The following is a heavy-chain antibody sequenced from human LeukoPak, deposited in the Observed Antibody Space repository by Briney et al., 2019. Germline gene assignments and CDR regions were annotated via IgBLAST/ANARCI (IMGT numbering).Heavy chain of an antibody. Sequence: AAVKVSCMDSLYSLTSYGIRWVRPAPGQGGEWMGWICVLNGNTHYAQKLHGRVTMTKDTSTTTAYKKLRSLRSDDTAVYYCARIQDDIVVVPAQDGFDYWGQGTLVTVSS. CDR1: LYSLTSYG. CDR2: ICVLNGNT. J-gene: IGHJ4*02. V-gene: IGHV1-18*04. D-gene: IGHD2-2*01. CDR3: ARIQDDIVVVPAQDGFDY.